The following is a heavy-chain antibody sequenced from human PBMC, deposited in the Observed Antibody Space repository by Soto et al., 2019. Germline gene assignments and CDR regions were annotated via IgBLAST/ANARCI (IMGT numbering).Heavy chain of an antibody. J-gene: IGHJ4*02. CDR3: ISSGSYLVPFDY. D-gene: IGHD3-10*01. Sequence: QVQLVESGGGVVQPGRSLRLSCAASGFTFSSYAMHWVRQAPGKGLEWVAVISDDGSNKYYADSVKGRFTISRDNSKNTLYLQMNSLRAEDTAVYYCISSGSYLVPFDYWGQGTLVTVSS. CDR2: ISDDGSNK. V-gene: IGHV3-30-3*01. CDR1: GFTFSSYA.